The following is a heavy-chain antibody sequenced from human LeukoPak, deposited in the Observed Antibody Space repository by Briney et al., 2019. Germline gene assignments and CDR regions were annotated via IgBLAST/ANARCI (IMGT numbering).Heavy chain of an antibody. CDR2: IYSGGST. J-gene: IGHJ4*02. CDR3: AREEYSGSYYFDY. CDR1: GFTVSSNY. V-gene: IGHV3-66*01. Sequence: PGGSPRLSCAASGFTVSSNYMNWVRQAPGKGLEWVSLIYSGGSTHYADSVKGRFTISRDNAKNSLYLQMNSLRAEDTAVYYCAREEYSGSYYFDYWGQGTLVTVSS. D-gene: IGHD1-26*01.